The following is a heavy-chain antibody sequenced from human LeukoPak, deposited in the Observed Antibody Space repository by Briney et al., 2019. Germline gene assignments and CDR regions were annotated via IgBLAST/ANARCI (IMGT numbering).Heavy chain of an antibody. CDR3: ARETIAVAGREWFDP. CDR2: IYYSGST. V-gene: IGHV4-39*07. D-gene: IGHD6-19*01. Sequence: PSETLSLTCTVSGGSISSSSYYWGWIRQPPGKGLEWIGSIYYSGSTYYNPSLKSRVTISVDTSKNQFSLKLSSVTAADTAVYYCARETIAVAGREWFDPWGQGTLVTVSS. J-gene: IGHJ5*02. CDR1: GGSISSSSYY.